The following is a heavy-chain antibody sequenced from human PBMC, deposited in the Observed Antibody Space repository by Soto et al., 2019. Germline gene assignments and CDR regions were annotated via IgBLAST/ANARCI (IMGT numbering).Heavy chain of an antibody. D-gene: IGHD1-20*01. CDR3: ARDRSNWNKSNYYGMEV. Sequence: SGAALVNPTHTLTRPFTLAVCWLSASSIRVILIRDPPGKARELLARVDCGDDKFYSTSLKTRLTISKDTSKNQVVLTMTNMDPVDTDTYSCARDRSNWNKSNYYGMEVWGKGTTVNVSS. V-gene: IGHV2-70*04. CDR1: VCWLSASSIR. J-gene: IGHJ6*04. CDR2: VDCGDDK.